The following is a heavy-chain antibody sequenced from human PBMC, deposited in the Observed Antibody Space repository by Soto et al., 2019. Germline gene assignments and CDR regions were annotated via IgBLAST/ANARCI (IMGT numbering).Heavy chain of an antibody. D-gene: IGHD2-15*01. CDR2: IIPLFGTT. CDR3: ARREGVAGPATYISPGYYFDC. Sequence: QVQLVQSGAEVKKPGSSVKVSCRASGGTFSKFVVSWVRQAPGQGLEWLGGIIPLFGTTNYAQKFQGRVTITADKSTTTAYVELSSLSSDDTAVYYCARREGVAGPATYISPGYYFDCWGQGTLVTVSS. J-gene: IGHJ4*02. V-gene: IGHV1-69*06. CDR1: GGTFSKFV.